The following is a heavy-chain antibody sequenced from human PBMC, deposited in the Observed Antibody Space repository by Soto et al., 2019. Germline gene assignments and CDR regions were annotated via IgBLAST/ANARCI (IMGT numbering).Heavy chain of an antibody. Sequence: GGSLRLSCAASGFTFSSYGMHWVRQAPGKGLEWVAVISFDGSNEYYADSVKGRFTISRDNSKNTLYLEMNSLRGEDTAVYYCAKAASSGWYNFDYWGQGTLVTVSS. CDR2: ISFDGSNE. V-gene: IGHV3-30*18. CDR3: AKAASSGWYNFDY. J-gene: IGHJ4*02. CDR1: GFTFSSYG. D-gene: IGHD6-19*01.